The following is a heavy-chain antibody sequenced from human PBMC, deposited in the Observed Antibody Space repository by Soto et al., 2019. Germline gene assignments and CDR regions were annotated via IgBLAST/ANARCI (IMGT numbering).Heavy chain of an antibody. Sequence: VGSLRLSCASSGFNFSFYAMHWVRQTPGKGLEWVAVISFDGNNIYYADSVRGRFTISRDSSSSMLYLQMNNLKPEDSAVYYCAKDRAAAGTYYFDYWGQGTLVTVSS. CDR1: GFNFSFYA. J-gene: IGHJ4*02. CDR2: ISFDGNNI. D-gene: IGHD6-13*01. V-gene: IGHV3-30-3*01. CDR3: AKDRAAAGTYYFDY.